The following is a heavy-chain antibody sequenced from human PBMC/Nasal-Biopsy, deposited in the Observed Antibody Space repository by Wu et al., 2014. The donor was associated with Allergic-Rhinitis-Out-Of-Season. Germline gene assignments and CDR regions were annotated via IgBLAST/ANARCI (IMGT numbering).Heavy chain of an antibody. V-gene: IGHV4-30-4*01. CDR3: ARAPGYCTDGVCYRWFDP. D-gene: IGHD2-8*01. CDR1: VGSVSSGDYY. CDR2: IYYSGRT. Sequence: TLSLTCTVSVGSVSSGDYYWSWIRQSPGRGLEWIGYIYYSGRTYYNPSLQNRITISVDTSKNQFSLKLRSVTAADTAVYYCARAPGYCTDGVCYRWFDPWGQGTLVTVSS. J-gene: IGHJ5*02.